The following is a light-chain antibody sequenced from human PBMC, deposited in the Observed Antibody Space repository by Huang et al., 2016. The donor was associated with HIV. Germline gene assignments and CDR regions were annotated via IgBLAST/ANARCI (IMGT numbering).Light chain of an antibody. Sequence: EIVLTQSPAILSLSPGDRVTLSCRASQSVGSYIGWYQQKSGQAPRLLIYDISNRATGVPARFSGSGSGTDFTLTISSLEPEDFAVYYCQQRSNWLTFGGGTKVEIK. CDR3: QQRSNWLT. CDR2: DIS. J-gene: IGKJ4*01. CDR1: QSVGSY. V-gene: IGKV3-11*01.